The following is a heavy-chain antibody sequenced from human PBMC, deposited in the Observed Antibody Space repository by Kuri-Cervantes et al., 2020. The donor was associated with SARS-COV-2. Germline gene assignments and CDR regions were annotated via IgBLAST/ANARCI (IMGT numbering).Heavy chain of an antibody. Sequence: SETLSLTCTVSGGSISSYYWSWIRQPPGKGLEWIGYIYYSGSNNYNPSLKSRVTISGNTSKNQFSLKLSSLTAADTAVYYCAGGQWLGPFDYWGQGTLVTVSS. CDR3: AGGQWLGPFDY. D-gene: IGHD6-19*01. V-gene: IGHV4-59*01. CDR2: IYYSGSN. CDR1: GGSISSYY. J-gene: IGHJ4*02.